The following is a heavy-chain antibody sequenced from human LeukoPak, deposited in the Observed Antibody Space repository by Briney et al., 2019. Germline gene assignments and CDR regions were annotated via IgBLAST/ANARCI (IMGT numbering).Heavy chain of an antibody. D-gene: IGHD4-17*01. CDR2: IWYDGSNK. CDR1: GFTFSSYG. CDR3: ARGYGDYEYHYGMDV. J-gene: IGHJ6*02. V-gene: IGHV3-33*01. Sequence: GRSLRLSCAASGFTFSSYGMHWVRQAPGKGLEWVAVIWYDGSNKYYADSVKGRFTISRDNSKNTLYLQMNSLRAEDTAVYYCARGYGDYEYHYGMDVWGQGTTVTVSS.